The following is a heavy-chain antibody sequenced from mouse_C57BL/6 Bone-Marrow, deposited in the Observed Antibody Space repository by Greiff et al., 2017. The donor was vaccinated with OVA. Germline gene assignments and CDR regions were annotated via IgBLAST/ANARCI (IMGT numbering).Heavy chain of an antibody. D-gene: IGHD2-5*01. CDR2: INPGSGGP. CDR3: ARGYSNFYAMDY. V-gene: IGHV1-54*01. Sequence: VQLQQSGAELVRPGTSVKVSCKASGYAFTNYLLEWVKQRPGQGLEWIGVINPGSGGPNYNEQVKGKATLTADNSSSTAYMQLSSLTSEDSAVYFCARGYSNFYAMDYWGQGTSVTVSS. J-gene: IGHJ4*01. CDR1: GYAFTNYL.